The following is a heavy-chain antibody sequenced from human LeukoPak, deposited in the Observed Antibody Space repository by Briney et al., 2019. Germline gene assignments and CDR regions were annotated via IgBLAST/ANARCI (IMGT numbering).Heavy chain of an antibody. CDR1: GFTFSNYW. CDR2: INQGGRES. J-gene: IGHJ4*02. V-gene: IGHV3-7*04. Sequence: GGSLRLSCAASGFTFSNYWMSWVRQAPGKGLEWVANINQGGRESYYVDSVEGRFTISRGNADNSLYLQMNSLRVEGTAIYYCARAATTGTVDYWGQGTLVTVSS. D-gene: IGHD6-13*01. CDR3: ARAATTGTVDY.